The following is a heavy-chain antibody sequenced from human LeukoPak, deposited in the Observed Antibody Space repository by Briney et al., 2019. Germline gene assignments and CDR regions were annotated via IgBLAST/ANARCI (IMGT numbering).Heavy chain of an antibody. D-gene: IGHD2-2*01. V-gene: IGHV1-8*03. CDR2: MSPNSGNT. Sequence: ASVKVSCKASGYTFTSYDINWVRQATGQGLEWMGWMSPNSGNTGYAQKFQGRVTITRNTSFSTAYMELTSLRSEDTAVYYCARIPPGGSSPPDYWGQGTLVTVSS. CDR3: ARIPPGGSSPPDY. CDR1: GYTFTSYD. J-gene: IGHJ4*02.